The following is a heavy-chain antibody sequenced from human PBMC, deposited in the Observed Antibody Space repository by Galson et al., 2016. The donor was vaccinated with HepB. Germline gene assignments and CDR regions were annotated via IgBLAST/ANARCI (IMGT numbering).Heavy chain of an antibody. Sequence: SLRLSCAASGFIFSSYGMHWVRQAPGKGLEWEAVIWFDGSDKYYADSLKGRFTISRDNSRDTLYLQMNSLRPEDTAVYYCTKDPQLYVTRGVWDNWGQGALVTVSS. J-gene: IGHJ4*02. CDR3: TKDPQLYVTRGVWDN. CDR2: IWFDGSDK. V-gene: IGHV3-33*03. D-gene: IGHD3-10*01. CDR1: GFIFSSYG.